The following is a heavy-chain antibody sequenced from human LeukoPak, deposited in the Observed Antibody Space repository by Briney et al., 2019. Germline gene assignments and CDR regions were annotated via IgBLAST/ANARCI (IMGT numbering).Heavy chain of an antibody. CDR3: ARGDWAGIAAVGTRRDYFDY. CDR1: GYTFTGYY. D-gene: IGHD6-13*01. J-gene: IGHJ4*02. CDR2: INPNSGGT. Sequence: ASVKVSCKASGYTFTGYYMHWVRQAPGQGLEWMGWINPNSGGTNYAQKFQGRVTMTRDTPISTAYMELSRLRSDDTAVYYCARGDWAGIAAVGTRRDYFDYWGQGILVTVSS. V-gene: IGHV1-2*02.